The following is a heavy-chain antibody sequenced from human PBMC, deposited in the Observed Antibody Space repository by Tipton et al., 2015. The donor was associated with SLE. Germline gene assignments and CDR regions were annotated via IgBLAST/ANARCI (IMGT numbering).Heavy chain of an antibody. D-gene: IGHD1-26*01. V-gene: IGHV3-21*01. Sequence: SLRLSCAASGFTFSNYSMKWVRQAPGKGLEWVSSISSSSTYIDHADSVKGRFTISRDNAKNSLYLQMNSLRAEDTAVYYCAAGSYGAFDIWGQGTMVTVSS. CDR2: ISSSSTYI. CDR3: AAGSYGAFDI. CDR1: GFTFSNYS. J-gene: IGHJ3*02.